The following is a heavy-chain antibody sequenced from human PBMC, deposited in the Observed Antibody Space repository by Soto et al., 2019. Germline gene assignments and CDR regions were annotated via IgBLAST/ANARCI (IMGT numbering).Heavy chain of an antibody. Sequence: EMQLVESGGGLVPTGRSLRLSCAGFGFKFEDYAMHWVRQVPGKGLEWVSYINWNSGKVKYADSVKGRFTISRDNAKNSLYLHMTSLKSADTALYYCAKAGCSDANCHFWALESWGQGTLVSVSS. D-gene: IGHD6-19*01. CDR1: GFKFEDYA. CDR3: AKAGCSDANCHFWALES. J-gene: IGHJ4*02. V-gene: IGHV3-9*01. CDR2: INWNSGKV.